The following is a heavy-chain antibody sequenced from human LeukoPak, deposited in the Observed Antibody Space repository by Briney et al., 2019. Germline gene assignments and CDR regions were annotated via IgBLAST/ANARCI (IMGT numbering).Heavy chain of an antibody. V-gene: IGHV4-34*01. D-gene: IGHD3-3*01. J-gene: IGHJ4*02. CDR1: GLSFSGYY. CDR3: AGFNSVDY. Sequence: SETLSLTCAVYGLSFSGYYWTWIRQPPGKGLEWIGEINHSGSTNYNPSLKSRVTISVDTSKNQFSLRLSSVTAADTAVYYCAGFNSVDYWGQGTLVTVSS. CDR2: INHSGST.